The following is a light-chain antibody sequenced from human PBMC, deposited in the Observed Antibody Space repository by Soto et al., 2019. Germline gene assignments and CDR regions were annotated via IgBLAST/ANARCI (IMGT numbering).Light chain of an antibody. CDR2: GVS. CDR1: QNVNNNF. J-gene: IGKJ4*01. V-gene: IGKV3-20*01. Sequence: VLTQSPRTLSLSPGERATLSCRASQNVNNNFVAWYQQKPGQAPSLLIYGVSDRATGVPDRFSGSGSGTDFTLTISRLEPEDFAVYYCQQHGASITFGGGIRVENK. CDR3: QQHGASIT.